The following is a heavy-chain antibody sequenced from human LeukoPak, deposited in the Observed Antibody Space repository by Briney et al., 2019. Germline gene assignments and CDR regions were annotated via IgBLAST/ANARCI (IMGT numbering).Heavy chain of an antibody. J-gene: IGHJ4*02. D-gene: IGHD5-18*01. CDR1: GFTFSSSY. CDR3: ARHLSGVTGYTYGRGIDY. CDR2: IKKDGSEK. V-gene: IGHV3-7*01. Sequence: GGSLRLSCAVSGFTFSSSYMNWVRQAPGKGLEWVANIKKDGSEKYYVDSVKGRFTISRDNAKTPLYLQMNSLRAEDTAVYYCARHLSGVTGYTYGRGIDYWGQGTLVTVSS.